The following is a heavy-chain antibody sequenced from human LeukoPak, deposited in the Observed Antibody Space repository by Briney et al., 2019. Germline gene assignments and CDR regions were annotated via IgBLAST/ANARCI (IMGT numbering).Heavy chain of an antibody. CDR2: INHSGST. CDR3: ARERRYYDYVWGSGPIDY. J-gene: IGHJ4*02. Sequence: SETLSLTCTVSGGSISSYYWSWIRQPPGKGLEWIGEINHSGSTNYNPSLKSRVTISVDTSKNQFSLKLSSVTAADTAVYYCARERRYYDYVWGSGPIDYWGQGTLVTVSS. CDR1: GGSISSYY. D-gene: IGHD3-16*01. V-gene: IGHV4-34*01.